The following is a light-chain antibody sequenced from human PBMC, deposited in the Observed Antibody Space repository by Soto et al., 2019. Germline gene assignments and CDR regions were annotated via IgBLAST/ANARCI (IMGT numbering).Light chain of an antibody. Sequence: QSVLTQPASVSGSPGQSITISCTGTSSDVCGYNYVSWYQPVPGKAPKLMISAVTQRPSGVPDRFSGSKSGNTASLTISGLQADDEADYFCCSYTASDLWVFGGGTKLTVL. V-gene: IGLV2-14*03. CDR2: AVT. J-gene: IGLJ3*02. CDR3: CSYTASDLWV. CDR1: SSDVCGYNY.